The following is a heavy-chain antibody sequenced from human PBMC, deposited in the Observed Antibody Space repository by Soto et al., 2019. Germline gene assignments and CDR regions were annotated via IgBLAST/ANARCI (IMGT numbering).Heavy chain of an antibody. Sequence: SDTLSLTCTVSGGAIRSSNWWSWVRQPPGKGLEWIGEIYHSGSTNYNPSLESRVTISVDKSKNQFSLKLSSLTAADTAVYYCAKDIYYFDYWGQGTLVTVSS. D-gene: IGHD2-21*01. J-gene: IGHJ4*02. CDR1: GGAIRSSNW. CDR2: IYHSGST. V-gene: IGHV4-4*02. CDR3: AKDIYYFDY.